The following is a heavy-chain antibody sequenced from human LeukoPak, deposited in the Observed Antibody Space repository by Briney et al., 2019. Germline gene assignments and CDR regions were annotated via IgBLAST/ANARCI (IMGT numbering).Heavy chain of an antibody. V-gene: IGHV4-39*07. D-gene: IGHD3-3*01. Sequence: PSETLSLTCTVSGGSISSSSYYWGWIRQPPGKGLEWIGSIYYSGSTNYNPSLKSRVTISVDTSKNQFSLKLSSVTAADTAVYYCARGRGDFWSGYYPFFFDYWGQGTLVTVSS. CDR3: ARGRGDFWSGYYPFFFDY. CDR1: GGSISSSSYY. J-gene: IGHJ4*02. CDR2: IYYSGST.